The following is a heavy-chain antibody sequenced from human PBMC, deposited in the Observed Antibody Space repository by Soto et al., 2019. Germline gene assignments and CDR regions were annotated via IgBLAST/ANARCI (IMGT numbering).Heavy chain of an antibody. J-gene: IGHJ4*02. CDR2: ISSSTTTI. V-gene: IGHV3-48*02. CDR3: ARVGVWAAAGDFDY. D-gene: IGHD6-13*01. Sequence: EVQLVESGGGLVQPGGSLRLSCAASGFTFSSYSMNWVRQAPGKGLQWVSYISSSTTTIYYADSVKGRFTISRDNAKNSLYLQMNSLRDEDTAVYYCARVGVWAAAGDFDYWGQGTLVTVSS. CDR1: GFTFSSYS.